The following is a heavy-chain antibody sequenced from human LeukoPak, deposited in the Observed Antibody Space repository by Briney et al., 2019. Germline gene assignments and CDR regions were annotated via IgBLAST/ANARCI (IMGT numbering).Heavy chain of an antibody. J-gene: IGHJ3*02. CDR1: GGSISSSSYY. D-gene: IGHD2-15*01. V-gene: IGHV4-39*07. Sequence: PSETLSLTCTVSGGSISSSSYYWGWIRQPPGKGLELIGSIYYSGSTYYNPSLKSRVTISVDTSKNQFSLKLSSVTAADTAVYYCARGPLVVRAFDIWGQGTMVTVSS. CDR3: ARGPLVVRAFDI. CDR2: IYYSGST.